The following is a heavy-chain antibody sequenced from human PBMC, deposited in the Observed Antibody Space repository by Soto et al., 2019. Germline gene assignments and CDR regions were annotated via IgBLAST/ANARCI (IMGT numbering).Heavy chain of an antibody. D-gene: IGHD3-22*01. CDR2: IKGEADGGTT. CDR1: GFTFSNAW. Sequence: GSLRLSCAASGFTFSNAWISWVRQAPGKGLEWVGRIKGEADGGTTDYAAPVKGRITISRDHSKDTLYLHMNSLKTEDTAVYYCTTGLSNGYYNFDYWGQGTPVTVSS. CDR3: TTGLSNGYYNFDY. V-gene: IGHV3-15*01. J-gene: IGHJ4*02.